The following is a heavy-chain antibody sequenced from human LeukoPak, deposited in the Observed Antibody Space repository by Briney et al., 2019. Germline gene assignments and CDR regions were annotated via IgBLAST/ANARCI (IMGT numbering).Heavy chain of an antibody. CDR2: ISAYNGNT. CDR1: GYRFTSFG. Sequence: ASVKVSCKASGYRFTSFGISWVRQAPGQGLEWMGWISAYNGNTNYAQKLQGRVTMTTDTSTSTAYMELRSLRSDDTAVYYCARGDKSGYYQALDYWGQGTLVTVSS. V-gene: IGHV1-18*01. D-gene: IGHD3-22*01. J-gene: IGHJ4*02. CDR3: ARGDKSGYYQALDY.